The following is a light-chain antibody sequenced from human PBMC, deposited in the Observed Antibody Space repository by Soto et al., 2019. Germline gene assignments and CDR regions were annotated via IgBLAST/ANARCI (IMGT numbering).Light chain of an antibody. CDR2: GAS. J-gene: IGKJ1*01. CDR3: QQYGSSPQWT. Sequence: EIVLTQSPGTLSLSPGERATLSCRASESVSSSYLAWYQQKPGQAPRLLIFGASSRATGTPDRFSGSGSGTDFTLTISRLEPEDFAVYYCQQYGSSPQWTFGQGTEVEIK. V-gene: IGKV3-20*01. CDR1: ESVSSSY.